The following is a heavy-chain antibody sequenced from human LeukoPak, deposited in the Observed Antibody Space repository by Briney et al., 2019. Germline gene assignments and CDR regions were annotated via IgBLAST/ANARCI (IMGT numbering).Heavy chain of an antibody. V-gene: IGHV1-46*01. Sequence: ASVKVSCKASGYTFTSYYMHWARQTPGQGLEWMGIINPSGGSTSYAQKFQGRVTMTRDTSTSTVYMELSSLRSEDTAVYYCARVQGYCSGGSCPYYYGMDVWGQGTTVTVSS. CDR2: INPSGGST. CDR1: GYTFTSYY. CDR3: ARVQGYCSGGSCPYYYGMDV. D-gene: IGHD2-15*01. J-gene: IGHJ6*02.